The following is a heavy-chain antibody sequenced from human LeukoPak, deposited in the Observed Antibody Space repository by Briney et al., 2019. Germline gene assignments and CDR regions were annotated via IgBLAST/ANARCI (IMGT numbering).Heavy chain of an antibody. D-gene: IGHD3-3*01. Sequence: GASVKVSSKASGYTFTSYDINWVRQATGQGLEWMGWMNPNSGNTGYAQKFQGRVTMTRNTSISTAYMELSSLRSEDTAVYYCARDRGRNTIFGVVLTYHWFDPWGQGTLVTVSS. CDR3: ARDRGRNTIFGVVLTYHWFDP. V-gene: IGHV1-8*01. CDR1: GYTFTSYD. J-gene: IGHJ5*02. CDR2: MNPNSGNT.